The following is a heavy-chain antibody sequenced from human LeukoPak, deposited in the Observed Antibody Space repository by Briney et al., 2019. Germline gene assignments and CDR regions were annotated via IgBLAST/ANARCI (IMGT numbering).Heavy chain of an antibody. J-gene: IGHJ6*03. CDR2: INHSGST. CDR1: GGSFSGYY. D-gene: IGHD6-13*01. Sequence: PSETLSLTCAVYGGSFSGYYWSWIRQPPGKGLEWIGEINHSGSTNYNPSLKSRVTISVDTSKNQFSLKLSSVTAADTAVYYCARRRVSSSWAMDVWGKGTTVTVSS. V-gene: IGHV4-34*01. CDR3: ARRRVSSSWAMDV.